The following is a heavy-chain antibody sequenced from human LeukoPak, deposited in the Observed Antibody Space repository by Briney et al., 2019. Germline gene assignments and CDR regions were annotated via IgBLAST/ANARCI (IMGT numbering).Heavy chain of an antibody. CDR2: IWYDGSNK. J-gene: IGHJ4*02. CDR3: AKDQSGGYSYGLFDY. D-gene: IGHD5-18*01. CDR1: GFTFSSYG. Sequence: GRSLRLYCAASGFTFSSYGMHWVRQAPGKGLEWVAVIWYDGSNKYYADSVKGRFTISRDNSKNTLYLQMNSLRAEDTAVYYCAKDQSGGYSYGLFDYWGQGTLVTVSS. V-gene: IGHV3-33*06.